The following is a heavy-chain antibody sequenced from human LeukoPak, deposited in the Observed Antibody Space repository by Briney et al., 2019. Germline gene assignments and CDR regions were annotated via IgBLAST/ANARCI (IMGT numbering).Heavy chain of an antibody. J-gene: IGHJ4*02. Sequence: SETLSLTCAVYGGSFSDYYWTCIRQPPGKGLEWIGEINHSGSTNYNPSLKSRVTISVDTSKNQFSLKLNSVTAADTAVYYCASFRWAVGSEYWGQGNLVTVSS. CDR3: ASFRWAVGSEY. CDR2: INHSGST. CDR1: GGSFSDYY. V-gene: IGHV4-34*01. D-gene: IGHD2-15*01.